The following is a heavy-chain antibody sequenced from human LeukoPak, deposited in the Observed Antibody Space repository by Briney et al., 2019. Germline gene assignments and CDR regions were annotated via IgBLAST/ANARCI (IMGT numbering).Heavy chain of an antibody. CDR3: ARDGYSGSSLFDY. CDR1: GGSINSHF. CDR2: IHSTGST. V-gene: IGHV4-59*11. D-gene: IGHD1-26*01. J-gene: IGHJ4*02. Sequence: ASETLSLTCTVSGGSINSHFWSWIRQPPGKGLEWIGYIHSTGSTNYNPSLKSRVTISVDTSRNQFSLKLSPVTAADTAVYYCARDGYSGSSLFDYWGQGALVTVSS.